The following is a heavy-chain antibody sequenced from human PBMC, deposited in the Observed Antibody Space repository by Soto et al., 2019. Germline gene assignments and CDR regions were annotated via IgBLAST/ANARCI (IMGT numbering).Heavy chain of an antibody. Sequence: GGSLRLSCAASGFTFSSYAMHWVRQAPGKGLEWVAVISYDGSNKYYADSVKGRFTISRDNSKNTLYLQMNSLRAEDTAVYYCARESGSSLIPYGMDVWGQGTTVTVSS. J-gene: IGHJ6*02. D-gene: IGHD6-13*01. V-gene: IGHV3-30-3*01. CDR1: GFTFSSYA. CDR2: ISYDGSNK. CDR3: ARESGSSLIPYGMDV.